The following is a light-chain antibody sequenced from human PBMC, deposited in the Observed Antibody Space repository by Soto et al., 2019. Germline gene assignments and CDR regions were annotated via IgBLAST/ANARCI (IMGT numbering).Light chain of an antibody. J-gene: IGLJ1*01. Sequence: QSVLTHPASVSGSPGQSVTISCTGTSSDVGSYNLVSWYQQHPGKAPKLMIYEVSERPAGVSNRFSGSKSANTASLTISGLQTEDEADYNCCSFQRSRILFGTGTKVTVL. CDR3: CSFQRSRIL. V-gene: IGLV2-23*02. CDR1: SSDVGSYNL. CDR2: EVS.